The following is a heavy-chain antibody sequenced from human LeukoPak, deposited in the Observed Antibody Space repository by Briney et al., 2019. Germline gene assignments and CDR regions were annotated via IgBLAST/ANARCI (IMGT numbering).Heavy chain of an antibody. V-gene: IGHV3-23*01. CDR3: AKLGYCSGGSCYRWLDP. D-gene: IGHD2-15*01. CDR1: GFTFSSYA. Sequence: QAGGSLRLSCAASGFTFSSYAMSWVRHAPGKGLEWVSTIGGRDGGTYYADSVKGRFTVSRDNSKDTLYLQVNSLRAEDTAVYYCAKLGYCSGGSCYRWLDPWGQGTLVTVSS. J-gene: IGHJ5*02. CDR2: IGGRDGGT.